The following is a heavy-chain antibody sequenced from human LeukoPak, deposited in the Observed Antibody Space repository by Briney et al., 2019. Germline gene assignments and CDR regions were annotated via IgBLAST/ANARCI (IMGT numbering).Heavy chain of an antibody. V-gene: IGHV3-53*01. Sequence: GRSLRLSCAASGFSVSNSFMSWARQAPGKGLEWVSVNFGGGDTYHAEFVKGRFIISRDNSKNTLYLQMNSLTAEDTAVCYCVRSSYWIGLFDSWGQGALVTVSS. CDR1: GFSVSNSF. CDR2: NFGGGDT. J-gene: IGHJ4*02. D-gene: IGHD6-6*01. CDR3: VRSSYWIGLFDS.